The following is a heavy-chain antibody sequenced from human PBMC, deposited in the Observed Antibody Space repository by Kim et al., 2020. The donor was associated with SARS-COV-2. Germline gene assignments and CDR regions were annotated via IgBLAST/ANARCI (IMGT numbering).Heavy chain of an antibody. J-gene: IGHJ6*03. Sequence: KFQGRVTITADKSPSTAYMELSSLRSEDTAVYYCARAVVGATDYYYYMDVWGKGTTVTVSS. CDR3: ARAVVGATDYYYYMDV. D-gene: IGHD1-26*01. V-gene: IGHV1-69*04.